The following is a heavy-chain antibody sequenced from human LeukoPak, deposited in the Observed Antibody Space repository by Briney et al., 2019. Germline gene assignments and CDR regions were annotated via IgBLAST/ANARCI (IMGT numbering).Heavy chain of an antibody. CDR1: GFTVSSNY. J-gene: IGHJ4*02. Sequence: GGSLRLSCAASGFTVSSNYMSWVRQAPGKGLEWVSVIYSGGSTYYADSVKGRFTISRDNSKNTLYLQMNSLRAEDTAVYYCASPGSYGSSDPYYFDYWGQGTLVTVSS. CDR3: ASPGSYGSSDPYYFDY. D-gene: IGHD6-13*01. CDR2: IYSGGST. V-gene: IGHV3-66*01.